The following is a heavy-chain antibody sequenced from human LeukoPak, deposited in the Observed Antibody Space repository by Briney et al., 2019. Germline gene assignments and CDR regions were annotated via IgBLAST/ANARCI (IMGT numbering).Heavy chain of an antibody. V-gene: IGHV4-34*01. CDR2: INHSGST. J-gene: IGHJ4*02. CDR3: ARGRIAVAGKKFDY. Sequence: SETLSLTCAVYGGSFSGYYWSWIRQPPGKGLEWIGEINHSGSTNYNPSLKSRVTISVDTSKNQFSLKLSSVTAADTAVYYCARGRIAVAGKKFDYWGQGTLVTVSS. D-gene: IGHD6-19*01. CDR1: GGSFSGYY.